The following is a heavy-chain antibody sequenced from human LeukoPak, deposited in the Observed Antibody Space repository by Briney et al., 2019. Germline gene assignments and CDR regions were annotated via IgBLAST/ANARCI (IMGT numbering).Heavy chain of an antibody. J-gene: IGHJ4*02. CDR2: ISHNGGSK. CDR3: AKDWAGYWTIDY. CDR1: GFTFSSYG. D-gene: IGHD2-15*01. V-gene: IGHV3-30*18. Sequence: QTGRSLRLSRAASGFTFSSYGMHWVRQAPGKGLEWVASISHNGGSKFYADSVMGRFSISRDSSKNTVHLEMNGLRAEDTAVYYCAKDWAGYWTIDYWGQGTLVTVSS.